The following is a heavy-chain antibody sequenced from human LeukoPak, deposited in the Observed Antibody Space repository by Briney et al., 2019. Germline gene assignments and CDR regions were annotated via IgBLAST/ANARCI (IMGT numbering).Heavy chain of an antibody. CDR2: IYPGDSDT. CDR1: GYSFTSYW. V-gene: IGHV5-51*01. J-gene: IGHJ5*02. CDR3: ARHRKYYYGSGSQRSKNWFDP. D-gene: IGHD3-10*01. Sequence: PGESLKISCKGSGYSFTSYWIGWVRQMPGKGLEWMGIIYPGDSDTRYSPSFQGQVTISADKSISTAYLQWSSLKASDTAMYYCARHRKYYYGSGSQRSKNWFDPWGQGTLVTVSS.